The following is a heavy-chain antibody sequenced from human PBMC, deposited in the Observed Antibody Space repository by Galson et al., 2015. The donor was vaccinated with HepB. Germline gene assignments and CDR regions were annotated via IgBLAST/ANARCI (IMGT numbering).Heavy chain of an antibody. CDR1: GFIFDSAW. J-gene: IGHJ1*01. D-gene: IGHD4-23*01. V-gene: IGHV3-15*01. CDR3: AWDSGKPDGPLYYHH. CDR2: IKSKMGGGTA. Sequence: SLRLSCAASGFIFDSAWMSWVRQAPGKGLEWVGRIKSKMGGGTADYAAPVKGRFSISRDDSKNMLHLQMNSLKMEDTAVYYCAWDSGKPDGPLYYHHWGQGTLVTVSS.